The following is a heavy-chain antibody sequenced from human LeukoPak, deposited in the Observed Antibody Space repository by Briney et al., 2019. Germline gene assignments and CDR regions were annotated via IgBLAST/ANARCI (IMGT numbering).Heavy chain of an antibody. CDR2: ILYDGSDT. D-gene: IGHD6-13*01. Sequence: PGTSLRLSCAASGFTFSKYAMHWVRQAPGKGLEWVTVILYDGSDTYYADSVKGRFTISRDNSKNILYLQMNSLRAEDTAVYYCARRDRGGSSWSYYYYYYMDVWGKGTTVTVSS. V-gene: IGHV3-30*04. CDR3: ARRDRGGSSWSYYYYYYMDV. J-gene: IGHJ6*03. CDR1: GFTFSKYA.